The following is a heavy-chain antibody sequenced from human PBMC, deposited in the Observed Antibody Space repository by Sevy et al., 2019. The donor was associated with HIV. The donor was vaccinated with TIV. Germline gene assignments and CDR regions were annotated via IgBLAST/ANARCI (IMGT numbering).Heavy chain of an antibody. CDR1: GFTFRTYG. CDR3: ANGDYYFDY. D-gene: IGHD2-21*02. J-gene: IGHJ4*02. Sequence: GGSLRLSCAASGFTFRTYGMQWVRQAPGKGLEWVAFIRYDGSDKNYADSVKGRFTISRDNTKNMLFLHMNSLGADDTAVYYCANGDYYFDYWGQGTLVTVSS. V-gene: IGHV3-30*02. CDR2: IRYDGSDK.